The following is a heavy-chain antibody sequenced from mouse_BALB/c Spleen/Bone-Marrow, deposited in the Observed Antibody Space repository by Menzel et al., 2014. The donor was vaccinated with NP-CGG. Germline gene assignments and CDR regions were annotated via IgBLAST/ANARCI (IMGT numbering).Heavy chain of an antibody. CDR3: ARSYYGYDRGYYFDY. Sequence: LQESGPDLVAPSQSLSITCTVSGFSLTSFGIHWVRQPPGKGLEWLGVIWAGGSTNYNSALMSRLSISKDNSKSQVFLKMNSLQTDDTAMYYCARSYYGYDRGYYFDYWGQGTTLTVSS. CDR1: GFSLTSFG. D-gene: IGHD2-2*01. J-gene: IGHJ2*01. CDR2: IWAGGST. V-gene: IGHV2-9*02.